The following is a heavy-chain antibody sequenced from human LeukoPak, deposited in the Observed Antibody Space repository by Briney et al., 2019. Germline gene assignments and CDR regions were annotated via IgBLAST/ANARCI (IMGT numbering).Heavy chain of an antibody. J-gene: IGHJ3*02. CDR2: ISSSSSTI. V-gene: IGHV3-48*01. D-gene: IGHD2/OR15-2a*01. CDR3: ARGPYYGGAFDI. Sequence: GGSLRLSCSASGFTFSSSSMNWVRQAPGKGLEWVSYISSSSSTIYYAGSVKGRFTISRDNAKNSLYLQMNSLRAEDTAVYYCARGPYYGGAFDIWGQGTMVTVSS. CDR1: GFTFSSSS.